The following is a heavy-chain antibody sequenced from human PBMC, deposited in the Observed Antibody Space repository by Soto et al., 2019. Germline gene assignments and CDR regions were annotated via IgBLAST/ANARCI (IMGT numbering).Heavy chain of an antibody. Sequence: QITLKESGPTLVKPTQTLTLTCTFSGFSLSTSGVGVGWIRQPPGKALEWLAVIYWDDDKRSSSSLKSRLTIIKDTSKNQVVLTMTNMDPVDTATYYCAHHPYYGLGTYSFDYWGRGILVTVSS. CDR3: AHHPYYGLGTYSFDY. J-gene: IGHJ4*02. D-gene: IGHD3-10*01. V-gene: IGHV2-5*02. CDR2: IYWDDDK. CDR1: GFSLSTSGVG.